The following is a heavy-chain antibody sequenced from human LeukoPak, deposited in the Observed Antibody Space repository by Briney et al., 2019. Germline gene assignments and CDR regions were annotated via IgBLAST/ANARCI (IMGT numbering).Heavy chain of an antibody. CDR3: ASWAADSSGYFYNFDY. CDR2: INPNSGGT. CDR1: GYTFTGYY. J-gene: IGHJ4*02. V-gene: IGHV1-2*02. Sequence: ASVKVSCKASGYTFTGYYMHWVRQAPGQGLEWMGWINPNSGGTNYAQKFQGRVTMTRDTSKNQFSLKLSSVTAADTAVYYCASWAADSSGYFYNFDYWGQGTLVTVSP. D-gene: IGHD3-22*01.